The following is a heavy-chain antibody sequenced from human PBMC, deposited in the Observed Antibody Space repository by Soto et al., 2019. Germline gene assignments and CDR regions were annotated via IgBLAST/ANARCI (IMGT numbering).Heavy chain of an antibody. Sequence: GGSLQISCQCSGYTFSNFWIACVRQLPGKGLEWMGIIYPGDYETRYSPSFHGKVTISADRSIGTAYLQWSRLEASDSAFYFCARSPRSTPYFEYWGEGALVTVSS. J-gene: IGHJ4*02. CDR1: GYTFSNFW. CDR3: ARSPRSTPYFEY. CDR2: IYPGDYET. V-gene: IGHV5-51*01. D-gene: IGHD6-13*01.